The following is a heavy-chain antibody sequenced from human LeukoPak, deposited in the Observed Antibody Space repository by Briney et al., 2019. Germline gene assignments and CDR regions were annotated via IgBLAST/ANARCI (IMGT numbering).Heavy chain of an antibody. CDR2: ISSSSSTI. V-gene: IGHV3-48*01. CDR1: GFTFSSYS. D-gene: IGHD3-22*01. Sequence: PGGSLRLSCAASGFTFSSYSMNWVRQAPGKGLEWVSYISSSSSTIYYADSVKGRFTISRDNAKNSLYLQMNSLRAEDTAVYYCARDLTMIVVAHLDRVDYWGQGTLVTVSS. J-gene: IGHJ4*02. CDR3: ARDLTMIVVAHLDRVDY.